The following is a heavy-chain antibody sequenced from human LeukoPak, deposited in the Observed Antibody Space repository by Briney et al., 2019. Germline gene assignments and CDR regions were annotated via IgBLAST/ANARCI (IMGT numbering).Heavy chain of an antibody. CDR3: ARDVYYYDSSGSLYYGMDV. Sequence: PGGSLRLSCAASGFTFSSYATHWVRQAPGKGLEWVAVISYDGSNKYYADSVKGRFTISRDNSKNTLYLQMNSLRAEDTAVYYCARDVYYYDSSGSLYYGMDVWGQGTTVTVSS. CDR2: ISYDGSNK. V-gene: IGHV3-30-3*01. CDR1: GFTFSSYA. D-gene: IGHD3-22*01. J-gene: IGHJ6*02.